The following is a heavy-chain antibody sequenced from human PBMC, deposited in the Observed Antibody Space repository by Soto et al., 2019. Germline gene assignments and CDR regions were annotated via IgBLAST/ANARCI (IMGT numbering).Heavy chain of an antibody. Sequence: QVQLVQSGAEVKKPGASVKVSCKASGYTFTSYGISWVRQAPGQGLEWMGWISAYNGNTNYAQKLQGRVTMTTDTPTSTAYMELRSLRSDDTDVYYCARDRRIVVVVAATGFNWFDPWGQGTLVTVSS. CDR2: ISAYNGNT. CDR3: ARDRRIVVVVAATGFNWFDP. V-gene: IGHV1-18*01. J-gene: IGHJ5*02. D-gene: IGHD2-15*01. CDR1: GYTFTSYG.